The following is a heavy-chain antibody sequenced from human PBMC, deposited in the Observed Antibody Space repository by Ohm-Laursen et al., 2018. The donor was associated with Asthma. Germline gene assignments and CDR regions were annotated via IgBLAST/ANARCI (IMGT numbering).Heavy chain of an antibody. V-gene: IGHV1-69*10. D-gene: IGHD3-22*01. Sequence: SVKVSCKASGGTFSKYAVGWVRQAPGQGLEWMGGIIPLFDIVNYAQKFQGRVTITADKSTSTAYMELRSLRSEDTAVYYCARDHSSGYSFSFDYWGQGTLVTVSS. CDR3: ARDHSSGYSFSFDY. CDR1: GGTFSKYA. CDR2: IIPLFDIV. J-gene: IGHJ4*02.